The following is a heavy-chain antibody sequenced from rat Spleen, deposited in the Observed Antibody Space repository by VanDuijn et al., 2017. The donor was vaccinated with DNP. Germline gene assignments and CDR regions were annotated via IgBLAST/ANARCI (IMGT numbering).Heavy chain of an antibody. CDR3: ATGTLAY. Sequence: EVKLVETGGGLVQPGRSLKLSCVASGFTFSSYWMYWIRQAPGKGLEWVASINTDGGSTYYPDSVKGRFTVSRDNAKSTLYLQMDSLRSDDTATYYCATGTLAYWGQGTSVTVSS. J-gene: IGHJ4*01. CDR1: GFTFSSYW. V-gene: IGHV5-58*01. CDR2: INTDGGST.